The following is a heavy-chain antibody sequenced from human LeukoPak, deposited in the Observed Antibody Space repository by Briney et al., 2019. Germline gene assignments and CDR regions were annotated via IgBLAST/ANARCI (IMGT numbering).Heavy chain of an antibody. V-gene: IGHV4-59*01. Sequence: SETLSLTCTVSGGSISGYYWSWIRQPPGKGLEWIGCVYYSGSTNYNPSLKSRVTISVDTSKNQFSLRLSSVTAADTAVYYCARDVRDDYFDPWGQGTLVTVSS. CDR2: VYYSGST. D-gene: IGHD3-10*02. CDR1: GGSISGYY. J-gene: IGHJ5*02. CDR3: ARDVRDDYFDP.